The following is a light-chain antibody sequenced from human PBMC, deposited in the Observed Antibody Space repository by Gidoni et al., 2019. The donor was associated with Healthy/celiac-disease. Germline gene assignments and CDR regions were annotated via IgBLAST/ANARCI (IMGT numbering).Light chain of an antibody. Sequence: DIQMTQSQSSLSASVGNRVTITCRASQSISSYLNWYQQKPGKAPKLLFYAASSLQSGVPSRFSGSGSGTDFTLTISSLQPEDFATYYCQQSYSTPRYTFGQGTKLEIK. V-gene: IGKV1-39*01. J-gene: IGKJ2*01. CDR2: AAS. CDR1: QSISSY. CDR3: QQSYSTPRYT.